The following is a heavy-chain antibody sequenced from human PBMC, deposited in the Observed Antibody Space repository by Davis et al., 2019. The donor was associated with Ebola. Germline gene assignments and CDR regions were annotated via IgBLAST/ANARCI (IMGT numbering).Heavy chain of an antibody. CDR2: MNPNSGNT. CDR1: GYTFTSYD. Sequence: ASVKVSCKASGYTFTSYDINWVRQATGQGLEWMGWMNPNSGNTGYAQKFQGRVTITRNTSISTAYMELSSLRSEDTAVYYCARRSELDYYDSSGYGSWGQGTLVTVSS. J-gene: IGHJ4*02. V-gene: IGHV1-8*03. CDR3: ARRSELDYYDSSGYGS. D-gene: IGHD3-22*01.